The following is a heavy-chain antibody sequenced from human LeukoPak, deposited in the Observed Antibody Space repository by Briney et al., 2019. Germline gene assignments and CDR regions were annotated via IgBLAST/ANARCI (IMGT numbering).Heavy chain of an antibody. CDR2: IKQVASEK. J-gene: IGHJ4*02. CDR1: GFSFSIHW. V-gene: IGHV3-7*01. CDR3: ARDGPTYGGNCVFDH. Sequence: GGSLSLSCVVSGFSFSIHWMNWVRQAPGKWLEWVANIKQVASEKNYVDSVKGRFIISRDTAKNSLYLQINSLRAEDTAIYYCARDGPTYGGNCVFDHWGQGTLVTVSS. D-gene: IGHD4-23*01.